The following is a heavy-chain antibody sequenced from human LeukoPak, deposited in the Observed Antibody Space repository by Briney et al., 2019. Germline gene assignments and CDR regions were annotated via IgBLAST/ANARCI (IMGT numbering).Heavy chain of an antibody. CDR3: ARAPEGYCTSTRCSTAEYFQH. D-gene: IGHD2-2*01. V-gene: IGHV1-8*03. Sequence: GASVNVSCKASGYTFTGYDINWVRQAAGQGLEWMGRMNPNNTNTGYAQKFQGRVTITRDTSINTTYMELSSLMSDDTAVYYCARAPEGYCTSTRCSTAEYFQHWGQGTLVTVSS. CDR2: MNPNNTNT. CDR1: GYTFTGYD. J-gene: IGHJ1*01.